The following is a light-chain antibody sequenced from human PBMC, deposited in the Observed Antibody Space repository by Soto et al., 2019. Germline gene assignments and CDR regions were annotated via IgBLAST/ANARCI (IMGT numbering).Light chain of an antibody. Sequence: IVLTQSPATRSLSPGEGATLSCRASQSITNYLGWYQQKPGQAPRLLIYATSSRSTGIPDRFSGSGSGTDFTLTISRLEPEDFAVYYCQQYSSSPRTFGQGTKVDIK. J-gene: IGKJ1*01. CDR3: QQYSSSPRT. CDR1: QSITNY. V-gene: IGKV3-20*01. CDR2: ATS.